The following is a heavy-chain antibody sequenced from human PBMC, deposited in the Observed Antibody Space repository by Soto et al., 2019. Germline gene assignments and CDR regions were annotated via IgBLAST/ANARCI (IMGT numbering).Heavy chain of an antibody. J-gene: IGHJ4*02. V-gene: IGHV4-39*01. CDR1: GESINRDVYY. Sequence: LQLQESGPGLVQPSETLSLTCTVSGESINRDVYYWGWIRQPPGKGLEWIGSMSYSGSTYYNPSLESRVTMSVAKSKHQFSLMLSSVTAADTSVYYCARPGSTTGWFYFDSWGQGFLVTVSS. D-gene: IGHD6-19*01. CDR3: ARPGSTTGWFYFDS. CDR2: MSYSGST.